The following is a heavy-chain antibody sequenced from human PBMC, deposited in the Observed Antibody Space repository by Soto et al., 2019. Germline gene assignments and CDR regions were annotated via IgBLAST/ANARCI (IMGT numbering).Heavy chain of an antibody. CDR3: TTDRNSSLFRDAFHI. V-gene: IGHV3-15*07. J-gene: IGHJ3*02. D-gene: IGHD3-22*01. CDR2: IKSKTDGGTT. CDR1: GFTFSNAW. Sequence: EVQLVESGGGLVKPGGSLRLSCAASGFTFSNAWMNWVRQAPGKGLEWVGRIKSKTDGGTTDYAATVKGRFTISRDDSKNTLYLQMNSLTTEVTAVYYCTTDRNSSLFRDAFHIWGQGTMVTVSS.